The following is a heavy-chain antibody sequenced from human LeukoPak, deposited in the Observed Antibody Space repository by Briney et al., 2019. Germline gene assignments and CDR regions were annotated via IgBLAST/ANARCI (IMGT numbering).Heavy chain of an antibody. Sequence: PSETLSLTCAVYGGSFSGYYWSWIRQPPGKGLEWIGRIYTSGSTNYNPSLKSRVTMSVDTSKNQFSLKLSSVTAADTAVYYCARGEDCGGDCYSEYFQHWGQGTLVTVSS. CDR3: ARGEDCGGDCYSEYFQH. J-gene: IGHJ1*01. V-gene: IGHV4-59*10. CDR1: GGSFSGYY. D-gene: IGHD2-21*02. CDR2: IYTSGST.